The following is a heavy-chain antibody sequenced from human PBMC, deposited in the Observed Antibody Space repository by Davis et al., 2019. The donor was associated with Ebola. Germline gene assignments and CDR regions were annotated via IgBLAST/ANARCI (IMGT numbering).Heavy chain of an antibody. V-gene: IGHV3-23*01. CDR3: ARRAYCSGGSCYYNDY. Sequence: GSLTLSCAASAFTFRSYAMRWVRQPPGKGLEWVSAITGSGSLTGYADSVKGRFTISRDNAKNSLYLQMNSLRDEDTAVYYCARRAYCSGGSCYYNDYWGQGTLVTVSS. CDR2: ITGSGSLT. J-gene: IGHJ4*02. CDR1: AFTFRSYA. D-gene: IGHD2-15*01.